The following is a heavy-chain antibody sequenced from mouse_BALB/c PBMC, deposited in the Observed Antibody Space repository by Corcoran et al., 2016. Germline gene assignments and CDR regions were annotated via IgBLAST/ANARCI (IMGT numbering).Heavy chain of an antibody. CDR1: GFYIKDTY. CDR2: IDPADGNT. CDR3: ASITTVVGDAMDY. V-gene: IGHV14-3*02. D-gene: IGHD1-1*01. Sequence: EVQLQQSGAELVKPGASVKLSCTASGFYIKDTYMHWVKQRPEQGLEWIGRIDPADGNTKYDPKFQGKATITADTSSNTAYLQLSSLTSEDTAVYYCASITTVVGDAMDYWGQGTSVTVSS. J-gene: IGHJ4*01.